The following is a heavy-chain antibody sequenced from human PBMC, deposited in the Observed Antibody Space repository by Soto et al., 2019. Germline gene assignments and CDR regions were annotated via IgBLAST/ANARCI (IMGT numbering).Heavy chain of an antibody. D-gene: IGHD2-2*01. V-gene: IGHV3-9*01. CDR2: ISWNSGTM. CDR1: GFSFDEYA. Sequence: EVQLVESGGGLVQPGRSLRLSCAASGFSFDEYAMHWVRQAPGKGLEWVSGISWNSGTMGYGDSVRGRFTISRDNAKKSLYLQMHSLRAEDTALYYCAKGFCSSARCLTYSYMDVWGKGNTVTVSS. J-gene: IGHJ6*03. CDR3: AKGFCSSARCLTYSYMDV.